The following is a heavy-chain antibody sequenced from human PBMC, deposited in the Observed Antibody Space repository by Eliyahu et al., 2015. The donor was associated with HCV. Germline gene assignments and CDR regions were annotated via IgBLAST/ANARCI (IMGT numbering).Heavy chain of an antibody. CDR1: GFXXSDXF. CDR3: ARRYCGGSTCYDAFDI. CDR2: GRSKANSYST. J-gene: IGHJ3*02. Sequence: EVQLLESGGGLVRXGGSLRLSXAXSGFXXSDXFMDWXRQAPGKGLVWVGRGRSKANSYSTKYAASVKGRFTISRDDSKNSLYLQMNSLKTEDTAIYYCARRYCGGSTCYDAFDIWGQGTMVTVSS. V-gene: IGHV3-72*01. D-gene: IGHD2-15*01.